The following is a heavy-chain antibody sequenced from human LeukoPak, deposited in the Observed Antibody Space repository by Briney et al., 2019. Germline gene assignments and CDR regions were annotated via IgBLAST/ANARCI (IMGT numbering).Heavy chain of an antibody. CDR3: ARGCITMVRGVITDDAFDI. CDR1: GGTFNNSA. CDR2: IMPLFGTA. J-gene: IGHJ3*02. D-gene: IGHD3-10*01. Sequence: SVKVSCKTSGGTFNNSAISWVRQAPGQGLEWLGGIMPLFGTAGYAQKFQGRVTITKDESTRTVYLELTSLTSDDTAVYYCARGCITMVRGVITDDAFDIWGQGTMVTVSS. V-gene: IGHV1-69*05.